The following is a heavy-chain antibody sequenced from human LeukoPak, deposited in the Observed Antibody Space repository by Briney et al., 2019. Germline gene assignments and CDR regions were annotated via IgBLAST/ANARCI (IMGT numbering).Heavy chain of an antibody. CDR2: INPNSGGT. CDR3: ARAPRFGVVIQLDY. D-gene: IGHD3-3*01. CDR1: GYTFTGYY. V-gene: IGHV1-2*02. Sequence: ASVKVSCKASGYTFTGYYMHWVRQAPGQGLEWMGWINPNSGGTNYAQKFQGRATMTRDTSISTAYMELSRLRSDDTAVYYCARAPRFGVVIQLDYWGQGTLVTVSS. J-gene: IGHJ4*02.